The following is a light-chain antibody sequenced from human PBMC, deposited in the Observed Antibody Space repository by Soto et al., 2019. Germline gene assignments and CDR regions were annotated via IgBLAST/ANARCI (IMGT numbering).Light chain of an antibody. J-gene: IGLJ1*01. CDR1: SSVVGGYNY. CDR3: SSYTSTYTYV. V-gene: IGLV2-14*01. CDR2: DVS. Sequence: QSVLAQPASVSGSPGQSITISCTGTSSVVGGYNYVSWYQQHPGKAPKLMIYDVSNRPSGVSDRFSGSKSGNTASLTISGLQAEDEADFYCSSYTSTYTYVFGTGTKVTVL.